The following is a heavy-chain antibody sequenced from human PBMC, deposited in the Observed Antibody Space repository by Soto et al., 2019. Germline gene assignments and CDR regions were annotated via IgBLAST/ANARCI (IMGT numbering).Heavy chain of an antibody. J-gene: IGHJ5*02. CDR3: VRGGRNYAS. V-gene: IGHV3-7*01. CDR2: IKPDESEK. Sequence: MTWVSKDPGKGLEWVARIKPDESEKKYADSVKGRFSISRDNEKNSMYLQMDSLRGLVTTVYYYVRGGRNYASCGQATRCTVS. D-gene: IGHD1-26*01.